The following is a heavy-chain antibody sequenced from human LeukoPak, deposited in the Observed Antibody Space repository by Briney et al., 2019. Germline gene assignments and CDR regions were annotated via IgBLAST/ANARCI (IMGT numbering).Heavy chain of an antibody. CDR1: GYTFTSYY. CDR3: ARDSGYSSSSSDAFDI. CDR2: INPSGGST. Sequence: ASVKVSCKASGYTFTSYYMHWVRQAPGQGLGWMGIINPSGGSTSYAQKFQGRVTMTRDTSTSTVYMELSSLRSGDTAVYYCARDSGYSSSSSDAFDIWGQGTMVTVSS. J-gene: IGHJ3*02. D-gene: IGHD6-6*01. V-gene: IGHV1-46*01.